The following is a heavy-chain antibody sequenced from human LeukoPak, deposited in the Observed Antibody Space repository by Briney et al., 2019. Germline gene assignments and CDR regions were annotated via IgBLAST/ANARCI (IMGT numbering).Heavy chain of an antibody. CDR3: ARVQRGFTYGNVDY. V-gene: IGHV1-18*01. D-gene: IGHD5-18*01. CDR1: GYTFTSYS. J-gene: IGHJ4*02. Sequence: GASVKVSCKASGYTFTSYSISWVRQAPGQGLEWMGWISAYNGNTNYAQKLQGRVTTTTDTSTSTAYMELRSLRSDDTAVYYCARVQRGFTYGNVDYWGQGTLVTVSS. CDR2: ISAYNGNT.